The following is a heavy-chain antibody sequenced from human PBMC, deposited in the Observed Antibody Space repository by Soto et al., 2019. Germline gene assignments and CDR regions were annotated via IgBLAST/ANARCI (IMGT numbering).Heavy chain of an antibody. CDR3: ASLIYDSSNFYDNDY. Sequence: EVQLVESGGGLVQPGGSLRLSCAASGFTFSGSSMHWVRQASEKGLEWVARSRSKANNYATTYAASVKGRFTISRDESKNTTYLQMNSLKTEDTAIYYCASLIYDSSNFYDNDYWGQGTLVTVSS. CDR1: GFTFSGSS. D-gene: IGHD3-22*01. J-gene: IGHJ4*02. V-gene: IGHV3-73*02. CDR2: SRSKANNYAT.